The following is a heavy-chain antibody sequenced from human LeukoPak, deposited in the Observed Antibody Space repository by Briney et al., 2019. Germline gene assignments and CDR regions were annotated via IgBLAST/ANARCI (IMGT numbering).Heavy chain of an antibody. V-gene: IGHV1-2*02. CDR1: GYTFTGYY. CDR2: INPNSGGT. Sequence: GGSLRLSCAASGYTFTGYYMHWVRQAPGQGLEWMGWINPNSGGTNYAQKFQGRVTMTRDTSISTAYMELSRLRSDDTAVYYCARTVGYCSSTSCYTPFDYWGQGTLVTVSS. J-gene: IGHJ4*02. CDR3: ARTVGYCSSTSCYTPFDY. D-gene: IGHD2-2*02.